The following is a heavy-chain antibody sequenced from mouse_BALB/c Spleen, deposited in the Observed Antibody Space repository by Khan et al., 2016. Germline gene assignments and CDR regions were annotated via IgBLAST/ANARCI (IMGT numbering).Heavy chain of an antibody. V-gene: IGHV2-6-7*01. CDR1: GFSVTGFP. CDR3: ACYYSYDEGFAV. J-gene: IGHJ3*01. CDR2: IWGGGSP. Sequence: QVQLQQSGPGLVAPSQSLSITCTVSGFSVTGFPVNWVRQPPGQGLEWMGVIWGGGSPDYDSALKSRLSISKDDSKSQVFVKMNSRQTDYTARYYCACYYSYDEGFAVWDQWTLVTVSA. D-gene: IGHD2-12*01.